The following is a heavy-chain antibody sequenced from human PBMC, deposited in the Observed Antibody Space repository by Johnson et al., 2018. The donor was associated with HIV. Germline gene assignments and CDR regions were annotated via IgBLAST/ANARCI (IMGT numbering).Heavy chain of an antibody. D-gene: IGHD6-13*01. V-gene: IGHV3-30*04. CDR2: ISNDGSNK. CDR3: ARGIAAAPLWAFDI. J-gene: IGHJ3*02. CDR1: GFTFSSYA. Sequence: QVQLVESGGGVVQPGRSLRLSCAASGFTFSSYAMHWVRQAPGKGLEWVAVISNDGSNKYYADSVRGRFTISRDNSKNTLYLQMNSLRAEDTAVYYCARGIAAAPLWAFDIWGQGTMVTVSS.